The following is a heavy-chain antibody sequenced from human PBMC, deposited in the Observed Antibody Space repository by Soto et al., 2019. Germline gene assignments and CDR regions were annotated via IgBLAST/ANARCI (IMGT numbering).Heavy chain of an antibody. V-gene: IGHV4-4*02. D-gene: IGHD1-1*01. CDR2: IYHTGRA. Sequence: PSETLSLTCAVSGGSISSDYWWSWVRQSPGEELEWIGEIYHTGRAHYNPSLKSQVTISVDQSKNQLSLRLDSVSAADTAVYYCARNGYYCIDNWGQGALVTVSS. CDR1: GGSISSDYW. J-gene: IGHJ4*02. CDR3: ARNGYYCIDN.